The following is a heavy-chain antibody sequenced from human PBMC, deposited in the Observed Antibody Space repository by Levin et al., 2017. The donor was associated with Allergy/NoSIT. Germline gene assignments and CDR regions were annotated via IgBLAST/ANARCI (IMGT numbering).Heavy chain of an antibody. D-gene: IGHD3-3*01. CDR1: GFSLSDHY. Sequence: GGSLRLSCAASGFSLSDHYMDWVRQAPGKGLEWVGRTRNKANGDTTEYAASVKGRFTITRDDSKNLLYLQMNTLKSEDTAMYYCARRTCPVGNYLDALDVWGQGTMVTVSS. CDR2: TRNKANGDTT. V-gene: IGHV3-72*01. CDR3: ARRTCPVGNYLDALDV. J-gene: IGHJ3*01.